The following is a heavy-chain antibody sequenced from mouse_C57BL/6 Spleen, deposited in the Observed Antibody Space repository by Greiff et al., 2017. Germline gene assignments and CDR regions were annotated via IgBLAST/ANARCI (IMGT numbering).Heavy chain of an antibody. D-gene: IGHD1-1*01. CDR3: TRRDYYYGSSYDAMDY. CDR2: IHPNSGST. CDR1: GYTFTSYW. Sequence: QVQLQQSGAELVKPGASVKLSCKASGYTFTSYWMHWVKQRPGQGLEWIGMIHPNSGSTNYNEKFKSKATLTVDKSSSTAYMQLSSLTSEDSAVYYCTRRDYYYGSSYDAMDYWGQGTSVTVSS. J-gene: IGHJ4*01. V-gene: IGHV1-64*01.